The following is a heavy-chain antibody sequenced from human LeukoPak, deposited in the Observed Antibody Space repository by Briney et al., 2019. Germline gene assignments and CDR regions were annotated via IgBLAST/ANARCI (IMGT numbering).Heavy chain of an antibody. CDR2: INPNSGGT. CDR3: ARVRGSSSWYWFDP. D-gene: IGHD6-13*01. CDR1: GYTFTGYY. V-gene: IGHV1-2*02. J-gene: IGHJ5*02. Sequence: ASVKVSCKASGYTFTGYYMHWVRQAPGQGLEWMGWINPNSGGTNYAQKFKGRVTMTRDTSISTAYMELSRLRSDDTAVYYCARVRGSSSWYWFDPWGQGTLVTVSS.